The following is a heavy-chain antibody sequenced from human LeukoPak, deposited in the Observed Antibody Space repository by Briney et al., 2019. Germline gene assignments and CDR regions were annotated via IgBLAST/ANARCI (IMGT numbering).Heavy chain of an antibody. CDR1: GFTFSSYS. J-gene: IGHJ4*02. Sequence: GGSLRLSCSASGFTFSSYSMNWVRQAPGKGREWVASISSINSFIYYADSVKGRFTMSRDNAKNSLYLQINSLRAEDTAVYYCARPRDYFDYWGQGTLVTVSS. V-gene: IGHV3-21*01. CDR3: ARPRDYFDY. CDR2: ISSINSFI.